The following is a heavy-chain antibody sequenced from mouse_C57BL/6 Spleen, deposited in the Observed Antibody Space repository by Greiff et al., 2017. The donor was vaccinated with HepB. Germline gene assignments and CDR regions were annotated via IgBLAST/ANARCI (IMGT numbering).Heavy chain of an antibody. V-gene: IGHV1-15*01. Sequence: VQLKQSGAELVRPGASVTLSCKASGYTFTDYEMHWVKQTPVHGLEWIGAIDPETGGTAYNQKFKGKAILTADKSSSTAYMELRSLTSEDSAVYYCTRHYYGSSYVFDYWGQGTTLTVSS. D-gene: IGHD1-1*01. CDR2: IDPETGGT. CDR1: GYTFTDYE. CDR3: TRHYYGSSYVFDY. J-gene: IGHJ2*01.